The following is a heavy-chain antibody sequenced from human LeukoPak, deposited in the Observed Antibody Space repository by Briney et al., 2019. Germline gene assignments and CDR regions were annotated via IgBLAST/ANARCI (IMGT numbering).Heavy chain of an antibody. Sequence: PGRSLRLSCAASGFTFSSYGMHWVRQAPGKGLEWVAVILNDGSQEKYADSEKGRFTISRDNSKNTLFLQMNSLRAEDTAVYYCARDDALGDNALDIWGQGTMVTVSS. J-gene: IGHJ3*02. D-gene: IGHD3-16*01. CDR3: ARDDALGDNALDI. CDR2: ILNDGSQE. V-gene: IGHV3-33*01. CDR1: GFTFSSYG.